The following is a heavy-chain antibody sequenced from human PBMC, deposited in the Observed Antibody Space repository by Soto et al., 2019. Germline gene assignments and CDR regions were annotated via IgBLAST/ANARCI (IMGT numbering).Heavy chain of an antibody. J-gene: IGHJ4*02. D-gene: IGHD3-16*01. Sequence: GGSLRLSCAGTGFNFGGYAMSWVRQAPGKGLEWVSTLSGDGSRAYYADSVRGRFTVSRDNSKSTLYLRMNSLRADDTAIYYCAKRGRYANSCYDSWGQGTRVTVSS. CDR2: LSGDGSRA. V-gene: IGHV3-23*01. CDR1: GFNFGGYA. CDR3: AKRGRYANSCYDS.